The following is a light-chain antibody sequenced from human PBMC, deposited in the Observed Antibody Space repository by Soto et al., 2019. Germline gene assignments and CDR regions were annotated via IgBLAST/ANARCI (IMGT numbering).Light chain of an antibody. CDR3: SSYTSSSPLG. V-gene: IGLV2-14*01. Sequence: QSALTQPASVSGSPGQSITISCTGTSSDVGGYNYVSWYQQHPGKAPKFMIYDVSNRPSGVSNRFSGSKSGNTASLTISGLQAEDEADYYCSSYTSSSPLGFGGGTQLTVL. J-gene: IGLJ2*01. CDR2: DVS. CDR1: SSDVGGYNY.